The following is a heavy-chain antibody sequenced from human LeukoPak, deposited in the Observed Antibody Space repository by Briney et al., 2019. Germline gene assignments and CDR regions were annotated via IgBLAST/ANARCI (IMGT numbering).Heavy chain of an antibody. V-gene: IGHV1-18*01. CDR3: ARDLADEWELPGHYYYGMDV. CDR1: GYTFTSYG. D-gene: IGHD1-26*01. Sequence: ASVKVSCKDSGYTFTSYGISWVRQAPGQGLEWMGWISAYNGNTNYAQKLQGRVTMTTDTSTSTAYMELRSLRSDDTAVYYCARDLADEWELPGHYYYGMDVWGQGTTVTVSS. J-gene: IGHJ6*02. CDR2: ISAYNGNT.